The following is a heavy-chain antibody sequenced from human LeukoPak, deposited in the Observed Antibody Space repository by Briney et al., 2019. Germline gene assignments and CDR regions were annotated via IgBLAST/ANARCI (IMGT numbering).Heavy chain of an antibody. J-gene: IGHJ4*02. Sequence: SETLSLTCTVSGGSISSSSYYWGWIRQPPGKGLEWIGSIYYSGSTYYNPSLKSRVTISVDTSKNQFSLKLSSVTAADTVVYYCARQRGSYGYWGQGTLVTVSS. CDR1: GGSISSSSYY. D-gene: IGHD1-26*01. CDR2: IYYSGST. V-gene: IGHV4-39*01. CDR3: ARQRGSYGY.